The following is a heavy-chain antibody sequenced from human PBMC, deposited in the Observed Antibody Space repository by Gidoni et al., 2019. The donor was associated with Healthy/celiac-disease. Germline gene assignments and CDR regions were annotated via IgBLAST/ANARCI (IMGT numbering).Heavy chain of an antibody. J-gene: IGHJ4*02. V-gene: IGHV3-48*03. CDR1: GFTFSSYE. CDR2: ISSSGSTI. CDR3: ARAWSGSYED. Sequence: EVQLVESGGGLVQTGGSLRLSCAASGFTFSSYEMNWVRQAPGKGLEWVSYISSSGSTIYYADSVKGRFTISRDNAKNSLYLQMNSLRAEDTAVYYCARAWSGSYEDWGQGTLVTVSS. D-gene: IGHD1-26*01.